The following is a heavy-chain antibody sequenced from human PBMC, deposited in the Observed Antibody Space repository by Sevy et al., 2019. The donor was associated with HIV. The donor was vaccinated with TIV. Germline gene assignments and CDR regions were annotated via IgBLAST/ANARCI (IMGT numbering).Heavy chain of an antibody. J-gene: IGHJ6*02. Sequence: SETLSLTCTVSGDSISSTSYYWGWIRQPPGKGLEWIGSMYYSGSTYYNPSLKSRVTISVDTSKNQLSLKLRSVTAADTAMYYCARHGDHYYGMDVWGQRTTVTVSS. V-gene: IGHV4-39*01. CDR3: ARHGDHYYGMDV. D-gene: IGHD7-27*01. CDR2: MYYSGST. CDR1: GDSISSTSYY.